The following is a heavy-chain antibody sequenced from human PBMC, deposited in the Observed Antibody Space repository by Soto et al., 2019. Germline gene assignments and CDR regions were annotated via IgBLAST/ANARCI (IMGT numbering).Heavy chain of an antibody. CDR2: ITGGGGGT. D-gene: IGHD1-26*01. V-gene: IGHV3-23*01. CDR3: AKAPSSGGFSFDY. CDR1: GFPFSGYA. Sequence: GGSLRLSCAASGFPFSGYAMSWVRQAPGKGLEWVSAITGGGGGTYYADSVKGRFTISRDNSKNTLYLQMNSLRAEDTALYYCAKAPSSGGFSFDYWGQGTPVTVS. J-gene: IGHJ4*02.